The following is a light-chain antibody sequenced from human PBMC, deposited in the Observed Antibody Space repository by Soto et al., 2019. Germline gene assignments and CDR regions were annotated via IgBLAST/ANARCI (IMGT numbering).Light chain of an antibody. CDR3: QQYYSFPT. J-gene: IGKJ2*01. Sequence: VIWMTQSPSLLSASTGDRVTISCLMSQGISSYLAWYQQKPGKAPELLIYAASTLQSGVPSRFSGSGSGTDFTLTISCLQSEDFATYYCQQYYSFPTFGQGTKLEIK. CDR2: AAS. CDR1: QGISSY. V-gene: IGKV1D-8*01.